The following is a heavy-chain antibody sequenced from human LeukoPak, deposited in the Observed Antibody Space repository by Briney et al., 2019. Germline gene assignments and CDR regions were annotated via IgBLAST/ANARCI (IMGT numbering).Heavy chain of an antibody. CDR3: ARGVGGYCSGGSCYSGPNWFDP. V-gene: IGHV4-38-2*02. Sequence: PSETLSLTCTVSGYSISSGYYWGWIRQPPGKGLEWIGRIYTRGSTNYNPSLKSRVTISVDTSKNQFSLKLSSVTAADTAVYYCARGVGGYCSGGSCYSGPNWFDPWGQGSLVTVSS. J-gene: IGHJ5*02. D-gene: IGHD2-15*01. CDR1: GYSISSGYY. CDR2: IYTRGST.